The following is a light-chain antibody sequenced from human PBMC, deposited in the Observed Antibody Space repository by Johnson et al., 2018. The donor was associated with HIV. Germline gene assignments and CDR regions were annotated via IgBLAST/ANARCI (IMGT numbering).Light chain of an antibody. J-gene: IGLJ1*01. CDR2: DNN. V-gene: IGLV1-51*01. CDR3: GTLDSSLRVGF. CDR1: SSNIGNNY. Sequence: QSVLTQPPSVSAAPGQKVTISCSGSSSNIGNNYVSWYQQLPGRAPKLLIYDNNKRPSGIPDRFSGSKSGTSATLGITGLQTGDEADYYCGTLDSSLRVGFFGTGTKVTVL.